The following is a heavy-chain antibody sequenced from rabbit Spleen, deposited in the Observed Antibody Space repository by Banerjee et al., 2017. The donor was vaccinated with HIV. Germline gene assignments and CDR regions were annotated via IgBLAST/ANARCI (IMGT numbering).Heavy chain of an antibody. V-gene: IGHV1S8*01. Sequence: VEYGGGLVQPGGSLKFSCKASGFDFSNYGMSWVRQTPGKGLEWIGYIEPIFGRTYSATWVDGRFTISSHNAQNTLYLQLNSLTAADTAIYFCVRDKASFSGDYGPYYFNLWGPGTLVAVS. CDR2: IEPIFGRT. CDR1: GFDFSNYG. J-gene: IGHJ4*01. CDR3: VRDKASFSGDYGPYYFNL. D-gene: IGHD1-1*01.